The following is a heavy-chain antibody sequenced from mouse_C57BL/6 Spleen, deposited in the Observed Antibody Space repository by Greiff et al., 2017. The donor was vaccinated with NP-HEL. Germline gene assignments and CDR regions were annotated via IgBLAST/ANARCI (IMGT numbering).Heavy chain of an antibody. V-gene: IGHV1-55*01. CDR1: GYTFTSYW. CDR3: ARSGGNYDWYFDV. D-gene: IGHD2-1*01. J-gene: IGHJ1*03. Sequence: QVQLKQPGAELVKPGASVKMSCKASGYTFTSYWITWVKQRPGQGLEWIGDIYPGSGSTNYNEKFKSKATLTVDTSSSTAYMQLSSLTSEDSAVYYCARSGGNYDWYFDVWGTGTTVTVSS. CDR2: IYPGSGST.